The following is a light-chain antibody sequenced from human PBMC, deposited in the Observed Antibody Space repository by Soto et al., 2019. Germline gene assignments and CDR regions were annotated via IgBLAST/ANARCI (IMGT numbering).Light chain of an antibody. J-gene: IGKJ4*01. CDR1: QSISAL. Sequence: DIQMTQSPSTLSANVGDRVTITCRASQSISALLAWYQQKPGKAPKLLIYDASSLESGVSSRFSGSGSGTGFTLTISSLQPDDFATYYCQQYQSYWHTFGGGTKVEVK. V-gene: IGKV1-5*01. CDR3: QQYQSYWHT. CDR2: DAS.